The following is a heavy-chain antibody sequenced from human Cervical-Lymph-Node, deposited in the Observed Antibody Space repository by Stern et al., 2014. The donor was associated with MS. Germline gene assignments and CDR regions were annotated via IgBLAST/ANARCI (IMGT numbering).Heavy chain of an antibody. D-gene: IGHD3-10*01. CDR1: GFIFSDYY. V-gene: IGHV3-11*01. J-gene: IGHJ4*02. Sequence: VQLVESGGGLVKPGGSLRLSCTVSGFIFSDYYMSWIRQAPGKGLEWISYISSSGSLRHYADAVKGRFTISRDNAKNSLSLQINSLRAEDTAVYYCVRADGSTDDFWGQGTLVTVSS. CDR3: VRADGSTDDF. CDR2: ISSSGSLR.